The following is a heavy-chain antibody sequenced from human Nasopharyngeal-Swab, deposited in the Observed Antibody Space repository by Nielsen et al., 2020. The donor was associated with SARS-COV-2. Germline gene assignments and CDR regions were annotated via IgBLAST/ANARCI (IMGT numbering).Heavy chain of an antibody. V-gene: IGHV4-39*01. D-gene: IGHD3-22*01. CDR2: IYYSGST. Sequence: IRQPPGQGLEWIGSIYYSGSTYYNPSLKSRVAISVDTSKNQFSLKLSSVTAADTAVYYCARPGYDSSGYTSYFDYWGQGTLVTVSS. CDR3: ARPGYDSSGYTSYFDY. J-gene: IGHJ4*02.